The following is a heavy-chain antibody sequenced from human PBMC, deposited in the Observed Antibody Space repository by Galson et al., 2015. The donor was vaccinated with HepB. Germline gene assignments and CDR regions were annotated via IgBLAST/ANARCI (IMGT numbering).Heavy chain of an antibody. CDR3: AKDYLPYYDRWGSYSHLYYFDY. CDR2: ISGSGSST. D-gene: IGHD3-22*01. CDR1: GFTFNYHA. Sequence: SLRLSCAASGFTFNYHAMNWVRQAPGKGLEWVASISGSGSSTYYADAVKGRSTISRDNSLDTVDLQMDSLRVADTAVYYCAKDYLPYYDRWGSYSHLYYFDYWGQGTLVTVSS. V-gene: IGHV3-23*01. J-gene: IGHJ4*02.